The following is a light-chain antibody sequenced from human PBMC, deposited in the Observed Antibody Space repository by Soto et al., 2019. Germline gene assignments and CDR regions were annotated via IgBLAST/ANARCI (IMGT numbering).Light chain of an antibody. CDR2: EVS. J-gene: IGLJ3*02. V-gene: IGLV2-14*01. CDR3: SSYTTSSTWL. Sequence: QSALTQPASVSGSPGQSITISCSGTDSDLGSYNYVSWYQQFPGIAPKLIIFEVSNRPSGVSDRFSDSKSGNTASLTISGLQTDDEADYYCSSYTTSSTWLFGGGTKLTVL. CDR1: DSDLGSYNY.